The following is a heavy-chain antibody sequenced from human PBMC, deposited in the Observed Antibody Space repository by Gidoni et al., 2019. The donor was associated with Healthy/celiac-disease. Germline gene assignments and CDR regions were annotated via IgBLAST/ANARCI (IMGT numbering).Heavy chain of an antibody. CDR2: ITPFNGNT. Sequence: YTFTYRYLHWVRQAPGQALEWMGWITPFNGNTNYAQKFQDRVTITRDRSMSTAYMELSSLRSEDTAMYYCASSVVTAIYYYYYGMDVWGQGTTVTVSS. CDR3: ASSVVTAIYYYYYGMDV. V-gene: IGHV1-45*02. CDR1: YTFTYRY. D-gene: IGHD2-21*02. J-gene: IGHJ6*02.